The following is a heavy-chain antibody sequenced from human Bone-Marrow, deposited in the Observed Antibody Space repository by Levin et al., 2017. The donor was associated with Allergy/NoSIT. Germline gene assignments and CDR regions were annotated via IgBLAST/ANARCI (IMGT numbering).Heavy chain of an antibody. D-gene: IGHD3-3*02. J-gene: IGHJ5*02. CDR1: GFTFTSYA. Sequence: GGSLRLSCAASGFTFTSYAMSWVRQAPGKGLEWVSAISGGGDSTHYADSVKGRFTTSRDNSKNTLYLQMNSLKVEDTAVDYCAKAFPWCDPWGQGTLVTVS. V-gene: IGHV3-23*01. CDR3: AKAFPWCDP. CDR2: ISGGGDST.